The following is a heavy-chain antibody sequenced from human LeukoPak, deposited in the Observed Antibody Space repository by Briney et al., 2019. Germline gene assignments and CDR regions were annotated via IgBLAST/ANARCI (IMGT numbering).Heavy chain of an antibody. CDR3: ARRAMSSGYDGWYFDL. D-gene: IGHD3-22*01. Sequence: PSETLSLTCTVSGGLISSSSYYWGWIRQPPGKGLEGIGTMSYSGRANYNPSLESRVTISVDTSKNQFSLKLNSVTAADTAMYYCARRAMSSGYDGWYFDLWGRGTLVTVSS. V-gene: IGHV4-39*01. CDR2: MSYSGRA. CDR1: GGLISSSSYY. J-gene: IGHJ2*01.